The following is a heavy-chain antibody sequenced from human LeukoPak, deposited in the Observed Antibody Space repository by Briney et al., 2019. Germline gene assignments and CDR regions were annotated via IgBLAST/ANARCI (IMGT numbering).Heavy chain of an antibody. J-gene: IGHJ4*02. CDR1: GDSISNYY. V-gene: IGHV4-59*08. Sequence: SETLSLTCTVSGDSISNYYWTWIRQPPGKGLEWIGYIYYSGDTNYNPSLKSRVTISLDTSKNQFSLKPTSVTAADTAMYYCARRKAKTPNYFDYWGQGALVTVSS. CDR3: ARRKAKTPNYFDY. CDR2: IYYSGDT.